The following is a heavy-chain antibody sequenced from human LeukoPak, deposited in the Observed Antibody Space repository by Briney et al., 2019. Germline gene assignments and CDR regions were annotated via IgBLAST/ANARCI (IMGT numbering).Heavy chain of an antibody. CDR2: ISAYNGHT. J-gene: IGHJ4*02. CDR3: ARDVGVSRFDF. D-gene: IGHD2-21*01. CDR1: GYTFTSCG. Sequence: ASVRVSCKASGYTFTSCGFSWVRHAPGQGLEWMGWISAYNGHTEYTQKLQGRVSMTTDTSVSTAYMELRSLTSDDTAVYYCARDVGVSRFDFWGQGTLVTVSS. V-gene: IGHV1-18*01.